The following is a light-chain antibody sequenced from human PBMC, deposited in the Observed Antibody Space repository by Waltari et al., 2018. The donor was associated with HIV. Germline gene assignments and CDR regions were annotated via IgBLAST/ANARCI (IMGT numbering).Light chain of an antibody. J-gene: IGLJ2*01. V-gene: IGLV1-40*01. CDR1: SSYIGAGYV. CDR3: QSYDSNLSGL. Sequence: QSELTQPPSVSAAPGQRVTISCTGSSSYIGAGYVGHWYRHVPGRAPKAVIYGTGNRPSGVPDRVSGSKSCSSASLVITGLQSEDEADYYGQSYDSNLSGLFGGGTK. CDR2: GTG.